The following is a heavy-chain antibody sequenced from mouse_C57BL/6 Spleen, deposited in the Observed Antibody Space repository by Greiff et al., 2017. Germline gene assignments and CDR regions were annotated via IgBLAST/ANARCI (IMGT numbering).Heavy chain of an antibody. CDR3: TGPPYGSRGY. V-gene: IGHV6-3*01. J-gene: IGHJ2*01. CDR2: IRLKSDNYAT. CDR1: GFTFSNYW. D-gene: IGHD1-1*01. Sequence: EVMLVESGGGLVQPGGSMKLSCVASGFTFSNYWMNWVRQSPEKGLEWVAQIRLKSDNYATHYAESVKGRFTISSDDSKSSVYLQMNNLRAEDTGIYYCTGPPYGSRGYWGQGTTLTVSS.